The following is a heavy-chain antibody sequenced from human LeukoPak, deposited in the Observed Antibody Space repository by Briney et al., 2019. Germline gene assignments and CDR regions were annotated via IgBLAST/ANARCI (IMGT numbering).Heavy chain of an antibody. CDR1: GGTFSSYA. D-gene: IGHD2-21*02. Sequence: GASVKVSCKASGGTFSSYASSWVRQAPGQGLEWMGGIIPIFGTTDYAQKFQGRVMITTDESTSTAYMELSSLRSEDTAVYYCASETPYCGGDCLYWGQGTLVTVSS. CDR2: IIPIFGTT. J-gene: IGHJ4*02. V-gene: IGHV1-69*05. CDR3: ASETPYCGGDCLY.